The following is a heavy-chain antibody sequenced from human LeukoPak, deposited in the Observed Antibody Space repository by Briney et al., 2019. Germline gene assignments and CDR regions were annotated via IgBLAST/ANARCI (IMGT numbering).Heavy chain of an antibody. V-gene: IGHV3-30-3*01. D-gene: IGHD4-17*01. J-gene: IGHJ4*02. CDR2: ISYDGSNK. Sequence: SGRSLRLSCAASGFTFSSYAMHWVRQAPGKGLEWVAVISYDGSNKYYADSVKGRFTISRDNSKNTLYLQMNSLRAEDTAVYYCGSTTVTTDYYFDYWGQGTLVTVSS. CDR1: GFTFSSYA. CDR3: GSTTVTTDYYFDY.